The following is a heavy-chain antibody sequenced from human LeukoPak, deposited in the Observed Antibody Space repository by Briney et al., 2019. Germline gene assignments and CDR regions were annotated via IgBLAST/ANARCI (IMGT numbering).Heavy chain of an antibody. D-gene: IGHD2/OR15-2a*01. CDR1: GYTFTGYY. V-gene: IGHV1-2*02. CDR3: ARGFPDVDHYFDY. J-gene: IGHJ4*02. CDR2: INPNSGGT. Sequence: ASVKVSCKASGYTFTGYYMHWVRQAPGQGLEWMGWINPNSGGTNYAQKFQGRVTITADKSTSTAYMELSSLRSEDTAVYYCARGFPDVDHYFDYWGQGALVTVSS.